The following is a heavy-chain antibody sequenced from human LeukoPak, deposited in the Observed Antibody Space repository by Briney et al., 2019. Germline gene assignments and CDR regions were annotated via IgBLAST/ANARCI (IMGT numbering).Heavy chain of an antibody. CDR3: ANVDAGDY. CDR2: ISDDGSHK. J-gene: IGHJ4*02. Sequence: HTGGSLRLSCAASGFTFSAYGLHWVRQTPGKGLEWVAIISDDGSHKYYADSVKGRFTISRDNSKNTLYLQMSSLRAEDTAVYDCANVDAGDYWGQGTLVTVAS. D-gene: IGHD5-12*01. V-gene: IGHV3-30*18. CDR1: GFTFSAYG.